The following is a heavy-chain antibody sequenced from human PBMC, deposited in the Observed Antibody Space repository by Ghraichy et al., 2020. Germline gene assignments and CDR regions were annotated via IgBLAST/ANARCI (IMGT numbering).Heavy chain of an antibody. J-gene: IGHJ4*02. V-gene: IGHV4-39*07. CDR1: GGSINSNLYY. CDR3: ARRGIVGTHLAIPGFDY. D-gene: IGHD1-26*01. CDR2: IYYRGST. Sequence: SQTLSLTCTVSGGSINSNLYYWGWIRQPPGRGLEWIGMIYYRGSTYYNPSLRTRVTISQDVTKNQFSLMLTSLTAADTAVYYCARRGIVGTHLAIPGFDYWGQGARVTVSS.